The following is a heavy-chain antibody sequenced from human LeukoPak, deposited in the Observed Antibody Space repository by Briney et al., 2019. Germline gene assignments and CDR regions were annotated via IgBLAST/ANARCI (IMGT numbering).Heavy chain of an antibody. CDR3: AKDVIPYNWNDAMFDY. CDR1: GFTFSSYG. CDR2: IRYDGSNK. Sequence: SGGSLRLSCAASGFTFSSYGMHWVRQAPGKGLEWVAFIRYDGSNKYYADSVKGRFTISRDNSKNTLYLQMNSLRAEDTAVYYCAKDVIPYNWNDAMFDYWGQGTLVTVSS. V-gene: IGHV3-30*02. J-gene: IGHJ4*02. D-gene: IGHD1-20*01.